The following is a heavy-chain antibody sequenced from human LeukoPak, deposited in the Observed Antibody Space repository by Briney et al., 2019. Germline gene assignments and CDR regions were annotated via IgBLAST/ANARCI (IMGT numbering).Heavy chain of an antibody. CDR2: ISYDGSNK. J-gene: IGHJ4*02. CDR1: GFTFSSYG. Sequence: GGSLRLSCAASGFTFSSYGMHWVRQAPGKGLEWVAVISYDGSNKYYADSVKGRFTISRDNSKNTLYLQMNSLRAEDTAVYYCASDVDTAMVVSDYWGQGTLVTVSS. V-gene: IGHV3-30*03. D-gene: IGHD5-18*01. CDR3: ASDVDTAMVVSDY.